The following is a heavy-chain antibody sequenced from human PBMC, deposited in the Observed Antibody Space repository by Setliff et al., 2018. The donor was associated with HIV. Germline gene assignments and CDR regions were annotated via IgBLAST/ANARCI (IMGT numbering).Heavy chain of an antibody. CDR3: ARHWLSQDLVSGNYRSHYYFDY. Sequence: PSETLSLTCTASGDSISSNNYYWAWIRQSPGKGLEWIGCILYGGSVYGSGRTFFNPSLKSRVTISVDASERHFSLRMTSTTAADTAIYYCARHWLSQDLVSGNYRSHYYFDYWGQGMLVTVSS. J-gene: IGHJ4*02. CDR2: ILYGGSVYGSGRT. V-gene: IGHV4-39*07. CDR1: GDSISSNNYY. D-gene: IGHD3-16*02.